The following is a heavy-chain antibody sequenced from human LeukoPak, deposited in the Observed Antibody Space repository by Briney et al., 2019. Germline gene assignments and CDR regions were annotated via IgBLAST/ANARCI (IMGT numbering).Heavy chain of an antibody. D-gene: IGHD3-22*01. CDR1: GFTISKFW. Sequence: GGSLSLSCAASGFTISKFWMNWVRHTPGEGLEWVASIKQDGTEKYYADSVKGRFTISRDNGKNSLYLQMSSLRAEDTAIYYCATQSYYYDSSGYYTTWGQGTLVTVSS. J-gene: IGHJ4*02. CDR2: IKQDGTEK. CDR3: ATQSYYYDSSGYYTT. V-gene: IGHV3-7*01.